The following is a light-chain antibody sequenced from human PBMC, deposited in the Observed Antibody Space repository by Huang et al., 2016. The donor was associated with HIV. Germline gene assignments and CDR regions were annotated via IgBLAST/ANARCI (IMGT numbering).Light chain of an antibody. Sequence: IQMTQSPSSLSTFVGDRVTITCRASQNINTFLHWYHEQPGKAPRLLIYSASSLEDGVPSRFSGSASGTEFTLTISNLQPDDFATYYCQQSYRTPYTFGQGTKLDI. V-gene: IGKV1-39*01. CDR2: SAS. CDR3: QQSYRTPYT. J-gene: IGKJ2*01. CDR1: QNINTF.